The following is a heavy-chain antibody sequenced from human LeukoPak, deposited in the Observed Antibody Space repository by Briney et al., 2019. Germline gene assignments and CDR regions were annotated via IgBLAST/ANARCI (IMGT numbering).Heavy chain of an antibody. CDR1: GGTFNSYA. CDR2: IVPLFGSA. D-gene: IGHD4-17*01. Sequence: GSSVKVSCKSSGGTFNSYATAWVRQAPGQGLEWMGGIVPLFGSATYAQRFQDRLTITADESTTTAYMELNSLTFEDTAVYYCATWDYDAYDFWGPGTLVIVSS. CDR3: ATWDYDAYDF. J-gene: IGHJ4*02. V-gene: IGHV1-69*01.